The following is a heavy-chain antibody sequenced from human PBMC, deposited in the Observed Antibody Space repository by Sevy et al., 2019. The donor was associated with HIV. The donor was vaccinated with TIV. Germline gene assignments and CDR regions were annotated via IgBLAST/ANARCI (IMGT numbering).Heavy chain of an antibody. D-gene: IGHD3-3*01. CDR3: ARPLGRITIFGVDPLYYYYGMDV. CDR2: IWYDGSNK. CDR1: GFTFSSYG. V-gene: IGHV3-33*01. Sequence: GGSLRLSCAASGFTFSSYGMHWVRQAPGKGLEWVAVIWYDGSNKYYADSVKGRFTISRDNSKNTLYRQMNRLRAEETAVYYCARPLGRITIFGVDPLYYYYGMDVWGQGTTVTVSS. J-gene: IGHJ6*02.